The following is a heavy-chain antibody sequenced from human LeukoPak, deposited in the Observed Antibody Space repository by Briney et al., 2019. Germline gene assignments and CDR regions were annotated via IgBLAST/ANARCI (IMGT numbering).Heavy chain of an antibody. CDR2: ISGSGGST. CDR1: GFTFSSYG. CDR3: ARDKVPNSSSWPNWFDP. V-gene: IGHV3-23*01. J-gene: IGHJ5*02. Sequence: GGTLRLSCAASGFTFSSYGMSWVRQAPGKGLEWVSAISGSGGSTYYADSVKGRFTISRDNAKNSLYLQMNSLRAEDTAVYYCARDKVPNSSSWPNWFDPWGQGTLVTVSS. D-gene: IGHD6-13*01.